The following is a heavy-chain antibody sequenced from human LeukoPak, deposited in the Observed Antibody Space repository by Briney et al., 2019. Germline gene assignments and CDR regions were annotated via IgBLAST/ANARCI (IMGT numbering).Heavy chain of an antibody. CDR1: GFIVSSNH. V-gene: IGHV3-66*01. Sequence: GGSLRLSCAASGFIVSSNHINWVRQTPAKGLEWVSITYSGDTTYYADSVKGRFTISRDNSKNTLYLQMNSLRAEDTAVYYCAKRGARYYYYYMDVWGKGTTVTVSS. J-gene: IGHJ6*03. CDR3: AKRGARYYYYYMDV. D-gene: IGHD3-16*01. CDR2: TYSGDTT.